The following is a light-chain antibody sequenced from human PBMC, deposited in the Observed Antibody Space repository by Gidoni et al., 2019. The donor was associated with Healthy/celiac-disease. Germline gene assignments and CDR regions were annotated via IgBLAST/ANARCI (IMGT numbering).Light chain of an antibody. CDR3: CSYAGSYV. Sequence: QSALTQPLSVSWSPGQSVTISCTGTSSDVGGYNYVSWYQQHPGKAPKLIIYDVSKRPSGVPDRFSGSKSGNTASLTISGLQAEDEADYYCCSYAGSYVFGTGTKVTVL. CDR1: SSDVGGYNY. J-gene: IGLJ1*01. CDR2: DVS. V-gene: IGLV2-11*01.